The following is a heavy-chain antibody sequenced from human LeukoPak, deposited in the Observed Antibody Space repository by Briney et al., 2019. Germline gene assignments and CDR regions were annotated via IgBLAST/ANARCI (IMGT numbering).Heavy chain of an antibody. CDR1: GGTLSSYA. Sequence: GASVKVSCKASGGTLSSYAISWVRQAPGQGLEWMGRIIPILGIANYAQKFQGRVTITADKSTSTAYMELSSLRSEDTAVYYCARDADWRLQGWGQGTLVTVSS. V-gene: IGHV1-69*04. CDR3: ARDADWRLQG. J-gene: IGHJ4*02. CDR2: IIPILGIA. D-gene: IGHD5-24*01.